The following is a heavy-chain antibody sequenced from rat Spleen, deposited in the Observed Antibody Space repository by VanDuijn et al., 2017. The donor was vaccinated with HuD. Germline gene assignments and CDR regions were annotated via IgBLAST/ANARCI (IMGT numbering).Heavy chain of an antibody. CDR3: VRPLYLRIMDA. J-gene: IGHJ4*01. D-gene: IGHD2-1*01. V-gene: IGHV5-31*01. CDR2: ITNASGRT. Sequence: EVQLVESGGGLVQPGGSLKLSCVASGFTFNNYWMTWIRQAPGKGLEWVASITNASGRTYYPDSVKGRFTISRDTAQNTLYLQMNSLRSEDTATYYCVRPLYLRIMDAWGQGASVTVSS. CDR1: GFTFNNYW.